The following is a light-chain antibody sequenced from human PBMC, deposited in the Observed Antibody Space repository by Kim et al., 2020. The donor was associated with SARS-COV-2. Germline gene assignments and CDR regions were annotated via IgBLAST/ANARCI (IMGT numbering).Light chain of an antibody. J-gene: IGKJ1*01. CDR3: QKYNSETWT. CDR2: DAF. CDR1: QDINNY. V-gene: IGKV1-27*01. Sequence: ASVGDRVTSTCRASQDINNYLAWYQVKPGRGPRLMIYDAFALQPGVPSRFSGSGSGSDFTLTISSLQPEDVATYYCQKYNSETWTFGQGTKVEIK.